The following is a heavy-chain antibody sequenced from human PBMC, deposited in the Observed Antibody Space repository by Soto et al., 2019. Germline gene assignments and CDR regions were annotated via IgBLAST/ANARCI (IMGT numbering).Heavy chain of an antibody. CDR3: ARDLTPGVVDH. CDR1: GYTFTSCG. CDR2: ISAYNGNT. V-gene: IGHV1-18*01. D-gene: IGHD3-22*01. Sequence: ASVKVSCTASGYTFTSCGISWVRQAPGQGLEWMGWISAYNGNTKYAQKLQGRVTMTTDTSTSTAYMELRSLRSDDTAVYYCARDLTPGVVDHWGQGTLVTVSS. J-gene: IGHJ4*02.